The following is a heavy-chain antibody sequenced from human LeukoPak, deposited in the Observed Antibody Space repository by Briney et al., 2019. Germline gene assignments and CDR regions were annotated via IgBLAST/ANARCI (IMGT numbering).Heavy chain of an antibody. D-gene: IGHD3-22*01. CDR1: GYTFTGYY. CDR3: ARDRSPDYRITMIVVAPGDY. J-gene: IGHJ4*02. Sequence: ASVKVSCKASGYTFTGYYMHWVRLAPGQGLEWMGWINPNSGGTNYAQKFQGRVTMTRDTSISTAYMELSRLRSDDTAVYYCARDRSPDYRITMIVVAPGDYWGQGTLVTVSS. CDR2: INPNSGGT. V-gene: IGHV1-2*02.